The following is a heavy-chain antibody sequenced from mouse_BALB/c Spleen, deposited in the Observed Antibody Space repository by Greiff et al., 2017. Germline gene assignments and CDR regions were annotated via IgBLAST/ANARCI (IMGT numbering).Heavy chain of an antibody. V-gene: IGHV5-17*02. CDR2: ISSGSSTI. CDR3: ARSDYDYHFDY. J-gene: IGHJ2*01. Sequence: EVKLMESGGGLVQPGGSRKLSCAASGFTFSSFGMHWVRQAPEKGLEWVAYISSGSSTIYYADTVKGRFTISRDNPKNTLFLQMTSLRSEDTAMYYCARSDYDYHFDYWGQGTTLTVSS. CDR1: GFTFSSFG. D-gene: IGHD2-4*01.